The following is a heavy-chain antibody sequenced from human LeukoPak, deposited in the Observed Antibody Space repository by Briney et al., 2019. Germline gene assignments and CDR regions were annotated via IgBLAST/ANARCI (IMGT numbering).Heavy chain of an antibody. CDR1: GGSISSYY. J-gene: IGHJ3*02. D-gene: IGHD2-2*01. CDR2: IYYSGST. Sequence: SETLSLTSTVSGGSISSYYWSWIRQPPAKGLEWTWYIYYSGSTNYNPSLKSRVTISVDTSKNQFSLKLSSVTAADTAVYYCARDCSSTSCYDAFDIWGQGTMVTVSS. CDR3: ARDCSSTSCYDAFDI. V-gene: IGHV4-59*01.